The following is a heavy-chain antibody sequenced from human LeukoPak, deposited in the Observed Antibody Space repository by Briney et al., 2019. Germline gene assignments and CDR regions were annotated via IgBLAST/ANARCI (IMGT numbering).Heavy chain of an antibody. CDR1: GGSSSGYY. J-gene: IGHJ4*02. D-gene: IGHD1-26*01. CDR2: INHSGNT. V-gene: IGHV4-34*01. CDR3: ARPRSGSGSAIGY. Sequence: SETLSLTCAVYGGSSSGYYWSWIRQPPGKGLEWIGEINHSGNTNYNPSLKSRVTISVDTSKNQFSLKLNSVTAADTAVYYCARPRSGSGSAIGYWGQGTLVTVSS.